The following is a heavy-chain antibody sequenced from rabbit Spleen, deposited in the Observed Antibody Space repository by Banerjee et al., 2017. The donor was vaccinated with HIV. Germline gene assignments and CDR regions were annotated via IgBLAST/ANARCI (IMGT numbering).Heavy chain of an antibody. V-gene: IGHV1S7*01. Sequence: HLKESGGGLVQPGGSLKLSCKASGFTLSSYYMNWVRQAPGKGLERIGYIDPVFGITCYASWVDGRFSISRENAQNTVFLQMTSLTAADTATYFCARDGAGGSYFALWGPGTLVTVS. CDR1: GFTLSSYY. CDR2: IDPVFGIT. J-gene: IGHJ4*01. D-gene: IGHD8-1*01. CDR3: ARDGAGGSYFAL.